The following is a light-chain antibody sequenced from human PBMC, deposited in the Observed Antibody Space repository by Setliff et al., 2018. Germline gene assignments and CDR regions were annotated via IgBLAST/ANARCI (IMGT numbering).Light chain of an antibody. CDR1: SGDVGGYDY. CDR3: GSYTSINTLLYI. J-gene: IGLJ1*01. CDR2: DVS. Sequence: QSALTQPASVSGSPGQPITISCTGTSGDVGGYDYVSWYQQHPGKAPKLMIYDVSNRPSGVSNRFSGSKSGNTASLTISGLQAEDEADYYCGSYTSINTLLYIFGTGTKV. V-gene: IGLV2-14*01.